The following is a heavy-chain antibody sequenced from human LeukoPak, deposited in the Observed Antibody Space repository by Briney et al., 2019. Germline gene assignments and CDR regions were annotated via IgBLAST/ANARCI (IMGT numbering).Heavy chain of an antibody. CDR1: GDSITSGYY. J-gene: IGHJ5*02. V-gene: IGHV4-38-2*01. D-gene: IGHD5-18*01. Sequence: PSETLSLTCAVSGDSITSGYYWAWSRQPPGKGLGWGGSIVHSGRTYLDPSLRGRLTISLHTSKKHLSLIVSSMTAADTAVYYCARTSTVHTALVGVHSSDPWGARTLVTVS. CDR2: IVHSGRT. CDR3: ARTSTVHTALVGVHSSDP.